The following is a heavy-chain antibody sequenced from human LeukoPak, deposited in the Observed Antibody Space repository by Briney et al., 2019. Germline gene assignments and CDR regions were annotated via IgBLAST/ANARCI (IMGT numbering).Heavy chain of an antibody. J-gene: IGHJ4*02. CDR3: ARAALAAPDY. CDR2: IGASGGST. V-gene: IGHV3-23*01. CDR1: GFTFSSYA. Sequence: AGGSLRLSCATSGFTFSSYAMSWVRQAPGKGLEWVSGIGASGGSTYYADSVKGRFTISRDNSKTTLYLQMNSLRADDTAVYYCARAALAAPDYWGQGTLVTVSS. D-gene: IGHD6-19*01.